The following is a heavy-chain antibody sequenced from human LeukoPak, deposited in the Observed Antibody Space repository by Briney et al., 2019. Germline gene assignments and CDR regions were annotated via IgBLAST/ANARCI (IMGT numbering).Heavy chain of an antibody. J-gene: IGHJ6*03. CDR2: IYYIGST. CDR1: GGSISPYY. V-gene: IGHV4-59*01. CDR3: ARGDCSSASCPPHYYYMDV. D-gene: IGHD2-2*01. Sequence: SETLSLTCTVSGGSISPYYWSWIRQPPGKGLEWIGNIYYIGSTNYNPSLKSRVTISVDMSKNQVSLKLSSVTAADTAVYYCARGDCSSASCPPHYYYMDVWGKGTTVTVSS.